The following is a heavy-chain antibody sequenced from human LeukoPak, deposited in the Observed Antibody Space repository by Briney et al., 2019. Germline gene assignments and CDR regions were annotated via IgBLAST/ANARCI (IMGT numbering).Heavy chain of an antibody. Sequence: GGSPRLSCAASGFTFSSYSLNWVRQSPGKGLEWVASISISSGNINYADSVKGRFTISSDNAKDSLYLQMNSLRAEDTAVYYCARGSVGPDYWGQGTLVTVSS. V-gene: IGHV3-21*01. CDR1: GFTFSSYS. CDR3: ARGSVGPDY. CDR2: ISISSGNI. J-gene: IGHJ4*02. D-gene: IGHD1-26*01.